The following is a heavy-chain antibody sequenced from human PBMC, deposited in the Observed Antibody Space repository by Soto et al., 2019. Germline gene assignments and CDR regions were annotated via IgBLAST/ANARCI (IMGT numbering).Heavy chain of an antibody. D-gene: IGHD3-22*01. CDR3: TRIDGDDSTNF. CDR1: GYTFTAYG. V-gene: IGHV1-18*04. CDR2: IATHDGSS. Sequence: ASVKVSCKASGYTFTAYGLNWVRRAQGRGLEWMGRIATHDGSSVSAQRLQGRLTLTRDSFTSTAYMELGGLTSDDSGLYYCTRIDGDDSTNFWGQGTLVTVSS. J-gene: IGHJ4*02.